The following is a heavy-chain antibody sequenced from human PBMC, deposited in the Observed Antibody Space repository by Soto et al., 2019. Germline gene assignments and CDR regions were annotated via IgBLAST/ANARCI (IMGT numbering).Heavy chain of an antibody. Sequence: PGGSLRLSCAASGFTFSTYSINWVRQAPGKGLEWISYISSSSNTIYYADSVKGRFTISRDNAKNSLYLQMNSLRAEDTAVYYCALRAGPLGGQGTLVTVSS. CDR1: GFTFSTYS. D-gene: IGHD6-13*01. J-gene: IGHJ4*02. CDR2: ISSSSNTI. CDR3: ALRAGPL. V-gene: IGHV3-48*01.